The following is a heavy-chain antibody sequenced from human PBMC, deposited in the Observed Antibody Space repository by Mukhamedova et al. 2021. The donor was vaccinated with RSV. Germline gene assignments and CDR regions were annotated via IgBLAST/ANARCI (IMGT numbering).Heavy chain of an antibody. J-gene: IGHJ6*02. V-gene: IGHV4-34*01. Sequence: GEINHSGSTNYNPSLKSRVTISLDPSKNQFSLKLSSVTAADTAVYYCASGRTVTTFFYYYYYGMDIWGQGTTVTVSS. CDR3: ASGRTVTTFFYYYYYGMDI. CDR2: INHSGST. D-gene: IGHD4-17*01.